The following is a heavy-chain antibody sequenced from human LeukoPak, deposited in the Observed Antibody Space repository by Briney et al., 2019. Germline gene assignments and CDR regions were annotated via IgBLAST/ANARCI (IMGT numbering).Heavy chain of an antibody. D-gene: IGHD6-13*01. CDR2: IYSGGST. Sequence: QPGGSLRLSCAASGFTVSSNYMSWVRQAPGKGLEWVSVIYSGGSTYYADSVKGRFTISRDNSKNTLYLQMNSLRAEDTAVYYCAKDLYSSSWYLPDYWGQGTLVTVSS. J-gene: IGHJ4*02. CDR3: AKDLYSSSWYLPDY. CDR1: GFTVSSNY. V-gene: IGHV3-66*02.